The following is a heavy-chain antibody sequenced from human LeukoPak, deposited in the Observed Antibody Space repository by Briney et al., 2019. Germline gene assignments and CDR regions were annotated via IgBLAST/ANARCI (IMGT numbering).Heavy chain of an antibody. J-gene: IGHJ4*02. D-gene: IGHD3-9*01. CDR3: ARHRGRSYDILTGYYRGGFDY. CDR2: IYYSGST. Sequence: SETLSLTCTVSGGSISSSSYYWGWIRQPPGKGLEWIGSIYYSGSTYYNPSLKSRVTISVDTSKNQFSLKLSSVTAADTAVYYCARHRGRSYDILTGYYRGGFDYWGQGTLVTVSS. CDR1: GGSISSSSYY. V-gene: IGHV4-39*01.